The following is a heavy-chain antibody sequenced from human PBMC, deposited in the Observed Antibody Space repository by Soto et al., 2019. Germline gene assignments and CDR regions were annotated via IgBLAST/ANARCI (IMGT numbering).Heavy chain of an antibody. V-gene: IGHV1-69*01. CDR2: IIPIFGIK. J-gene: IGHJ4*02. Sequence: QMQLVQSGAEVKERGSSVKISCKTSGGTFNTYALTWVRQAPGQGLEWIGGIIPIFGIKNVAQRFQGRVTMNADESLTTGYMKMTSLRSDDTAVYYCAKEAGDHWGQGTLVTVSS. D-gene: IGHD3-10*01. CDR3: AKEAGDH. CDR1: GGTFNTYA.